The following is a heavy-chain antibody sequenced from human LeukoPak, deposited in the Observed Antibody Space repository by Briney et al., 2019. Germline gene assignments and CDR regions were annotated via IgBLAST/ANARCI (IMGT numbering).Heavy chain of an antibody. Sequence: GGSLRLSCAASGFTFSSYWMSWVRQAPGKGLEWVANIKQDGSEKYYVDSVKGRFTISRDNAKNSLYLQMNSLRAEDTAVYYCARDPEGSSGYYYFDYWGQGTLVTVSS. J-gene: IGHJ4*02. CDR1: GFTFSSYW. V-gene: IGHV3-7*01. CDR3: ARDPEGSSGYYYFDY. D-gene: IGHD3-22*01. CDR2: IKQDGSEK.